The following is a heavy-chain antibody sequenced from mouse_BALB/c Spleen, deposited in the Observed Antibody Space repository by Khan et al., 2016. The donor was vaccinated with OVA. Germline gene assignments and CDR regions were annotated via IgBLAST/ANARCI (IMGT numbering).Heavy chain of an antibody. CDR1: GFSLTNYG. CDR3: ARQPYYHYNIMDY. D-gene: IGHD2-10*01. Sequence: VQLQESGPGLAAPSQSLSITCTISGFSLTNYGVHWVRQPPGKGLEWLVVIWSDGSTNYNSALKSRLTITKDNSKSQVFLKMNSLQTDDTAIYFGARQPYYHYNIMDYWGQGTSVTVSS. CDR2: IWSDGST. J-gene: IGHJ4*01. V-gene: IGHV2-6-1*01.